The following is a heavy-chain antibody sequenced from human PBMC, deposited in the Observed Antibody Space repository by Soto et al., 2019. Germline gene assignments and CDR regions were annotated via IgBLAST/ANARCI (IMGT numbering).Heavy chain of an antibody. CDR2: IYSGGYT. D-gene: IGHD6-25*01. Sequence: EVQLVESGGGLIQPGGSLRLSCAVSGFTVSNNYMSWVRQAPGKGLEGVSVIYSGGYTAYGDSVKGRFTISRDNSKNTLNLQRKSLGAGAGAVFYWGTQRGGGGYWGQGTLVTVSS. V-gene: IGHV3-53*01. CDR3: GTQRGGGGY. J-gene: IGHJ4*02. CDR1: GFTVSNNY.